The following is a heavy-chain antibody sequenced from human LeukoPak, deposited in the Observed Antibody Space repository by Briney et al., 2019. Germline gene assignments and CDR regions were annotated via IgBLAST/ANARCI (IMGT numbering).Heavy chain of an antibody. Sequence: SETLSLTCEVYGGSFSGYYWNWIRQPPGKGLEWIGEINHSGSTNYNLSLKSRVSISVDTSKNHFSLKLSSLTAADTAVYYCASIMEYRSYGDYYYGMDVWGQGTTVTVSS. D-gene: IGHD5-18*01. CDR3: ASIMEYRSYGDYYYGMDV. CDR1: GGSFSGYY. V-gene: IGHV4-34*01. J-gene: IGHJ6*02. CDR2: INHSGST.